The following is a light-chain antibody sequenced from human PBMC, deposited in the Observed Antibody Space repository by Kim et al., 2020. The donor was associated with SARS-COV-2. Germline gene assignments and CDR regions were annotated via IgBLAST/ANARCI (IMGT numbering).Light chain of an antibody. CDR3: QTWDTGIRV. V-gene: IGLV4-69*01. J-gene: IGLJ3*02. Sequence: QPALTQSPSASASLGASVKLTCILSSGHTRYAIAWHQQQPEKGPRYLMKVNNDGSHSKGDGISDRCSGSSSGAERYLTISSLQSEDEADYYCQTWDTGIRVLGGGTQLTVL. CDR1: SGHTRYA. CDR2: VNNDGSH.